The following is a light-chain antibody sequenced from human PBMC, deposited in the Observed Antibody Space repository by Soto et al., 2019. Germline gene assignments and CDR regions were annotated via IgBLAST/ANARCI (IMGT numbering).Light chain of an antibody. CDR1: SSDVGGYNY. CDR3: SSFTLSNVLV. V-gene: IGLV2-14*03. Sequence: QSALTQPASVSGSPGQSITISCTGTSSDVGGYNYVSWYQQHPGKAPKLMIYDVSNRPSGISNRFSGSKSGNTASLTISGLQGEDEADYYCSSFTLSNVLVFGGGTKLTVL. CDR2: DVS. J-gene: IGLJ3*02.